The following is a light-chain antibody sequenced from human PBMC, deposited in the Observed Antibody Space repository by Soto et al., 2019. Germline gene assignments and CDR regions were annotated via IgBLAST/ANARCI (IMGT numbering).Light chain of an antibody. V-gene: IGKV1-5*01. CDR2: DAS. CDR3: QRYGGLWT. J-gene: IGKJ1*01. Sequence: DIQMTQSPSTLSASVGDRVTITCRASQSISSRLAWYQQKPGKAPKVLIYDASSLESGVPSRFSGSGSATEFILTISSLQPDDVATYHCQRYGGLWTFGQGTKVEIK. CDR1: QSISSR.